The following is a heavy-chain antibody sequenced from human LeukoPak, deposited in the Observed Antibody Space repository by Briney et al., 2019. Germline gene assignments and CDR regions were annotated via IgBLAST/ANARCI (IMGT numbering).Heavy chain of an antibody. Sequence: GESLKISCKGSGDSFATNWVGWVRQMPGKGLEWMGIIYPGDSTTRYSPSFQGQVTMSADKSINTAYLQWSSLKASDTAMYYCARLPPYYYAIDVWGKGTTVTVSS. CDR3: ARLPPYYYAIDV. J-gene: IGHJ6*04. CDR2: IYPGDSTT. CDR1: GDSFATNW. V-gene: IGHV5-51*01.